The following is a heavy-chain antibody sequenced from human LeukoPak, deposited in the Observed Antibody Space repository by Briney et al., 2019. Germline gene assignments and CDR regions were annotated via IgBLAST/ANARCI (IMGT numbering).Heavy chain of an antibody. J-gene: IGHJ4*02. D-gene: IGHD3-16*02. CDR2: IKSKTDGGTT. CDR3: TTMDDYVWGSYRYGY. Sequence: GGSLRLSCAASGFTFSNAWMSWVRQAPGKGLEWVGRIKSKTDGGTTDYAAPVKGRFTISRDGSKNTLYLQMNSLKTEDTAVYYCTTMDDYVWGSYRYGYWGQGTLVTVSS. V-gene: IGHV3-15*01. CDR1: GFTFSNAW.